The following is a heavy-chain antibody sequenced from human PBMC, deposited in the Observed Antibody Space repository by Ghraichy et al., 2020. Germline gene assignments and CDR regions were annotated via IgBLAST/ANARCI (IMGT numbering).Heavy chain of an antibody. J-gene: IGHJ4*02. CDR2: INAGNGNT. D-gene: IGHD3-22*01. V-gene: IGHV1-3*01. CDR1: GYTFTSYA. Sequence: ASVKVSCKASGYTFTSYAMHWVRQAPGQRLEWMGWINAGNGNTKYSQKFQGRVTITRDTSASTAYMELSSLRSEDTAVYYCAREGHDSSGYYYVGSAFDIWGQGTLVTVSS. CDR3: AREGHDSSGYYYVGSAFDI.